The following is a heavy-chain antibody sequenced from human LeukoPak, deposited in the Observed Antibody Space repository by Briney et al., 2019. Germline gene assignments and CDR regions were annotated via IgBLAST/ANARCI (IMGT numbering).Heavy chain of an antibody. D-gene: IGHD6-13*01. Sequence: ASVKVSCKASGYTFTSYGISWVRQAPGQGLEWMRWISAYNGNTNYAQKLQGRVTMTTDTSTSTAYMELRSLRSDDTAVYYCARLVYSSSWYSGYFDYWGQGTLVTVSS. CDR3: ARLVYSSSWYSGYFDY. V-gene: IGHV1-18*01. CDR2: ISAYNGNT. CDR1: GYTFTSYG. J-gene: IGHJ4*02.